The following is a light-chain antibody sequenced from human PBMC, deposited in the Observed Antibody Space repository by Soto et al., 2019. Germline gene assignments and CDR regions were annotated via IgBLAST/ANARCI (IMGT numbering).Light chain of an antibody. CDR3: QQYAGLPPYT. CDR1: QDIKDF. V-gene: IGKV1-33*01. Sequence: DIQMTQSPSSLSASVGDRVTITCQASQDIKDFLNWYQQKPGKAPKLLIYDASNLEPGVPSRFSGRGSGTDFTFTIASLQPEDIATYYCQQYAGLPPYTFGQGTKLEIK. J-gene: IGKJ2*01. CDR2: DAS.